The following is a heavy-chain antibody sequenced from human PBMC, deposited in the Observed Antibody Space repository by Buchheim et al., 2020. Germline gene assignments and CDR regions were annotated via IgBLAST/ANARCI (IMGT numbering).Heavy chain of an antibody. V-gene: IGHV3-48*02. Sequence: VQLVESGGGVVQPGRSLRLSCAASGFTFSGSGMNWVRQAPGKGLEWVSYISSSSSTIYYADSVKGRFTISRDNAKNSLYLQMNSLRDEDTAVYYCARVRYIVVVPAGYYYMDVWGKGTT. D-gene: IGHD2-2*01. CDR3: ARVRYIVVVPAGYYYMDV. CDR1: GFTFSGSG. J-gene: IGHJ6*03. CDR2: ISSSSSTI.